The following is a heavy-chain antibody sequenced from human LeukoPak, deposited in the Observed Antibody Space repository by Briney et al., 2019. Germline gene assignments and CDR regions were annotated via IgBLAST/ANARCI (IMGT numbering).Heavy chain of an antibody. V-gene: IGHV3-43D*03. Sequence: PGGSLRLSCAASGFTFDDYAMHWIRQAPGEGLEWVSLISWDGGSTYYADSVKGRFTISRDNSKNSLYLQMNSLRAEDTALYYCAKGGSYGYYYYYYMDVWGKGTTVTVSS. CDR1: GFTFDDYA. D-gene: IGHD5-18*01. CDR3: AKGGSYGYYYYYYMDV. CDR2: ISWDGGST. J-gene: IGHJ6*03.